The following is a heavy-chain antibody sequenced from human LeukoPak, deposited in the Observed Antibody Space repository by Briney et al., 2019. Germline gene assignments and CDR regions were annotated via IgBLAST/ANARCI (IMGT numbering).Heavy chain of an antibody. CDR2: INTGSTYT. V-gene: IGHV3-11*05. Sequence: GGSLRLSCAASGFTFSDYYMSWIRQAPGKGLEWVSYINTGSTYTYYADSVKGRFTISRDNAKNSLYLLMNSLRAEDTAVYYCAKDPDYYGSGSYSKGFDYWGQGTLVTVSS. D-gene: IGHD3-10*01. CDR1: GFTFSDYY. CDR3: AKDPDYYGSGSYSKGFDY. J-gene: IGHJ4*02.